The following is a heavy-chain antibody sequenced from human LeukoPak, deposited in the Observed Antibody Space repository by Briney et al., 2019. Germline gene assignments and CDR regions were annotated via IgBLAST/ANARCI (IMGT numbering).Heavy chain of an antibody. CDR2: ISYDGSNK. D-gene: IGHD4-23*01. V-gene: IGHV3-30*03. Sequence: PGGSLRLSCAASGFTFSSYGMHWVRQAPGKGLEWVAVISYDGSNKYYADSVKGRFTISRDNSKNTLYLQMNSLRAEDTAVYYCARYDYGGNSDIWGQGTMVTVSS. CDR1: GFTFSSYG. CDR3: ARYDYGGNSDI. J-gene: IGHJ3*02.